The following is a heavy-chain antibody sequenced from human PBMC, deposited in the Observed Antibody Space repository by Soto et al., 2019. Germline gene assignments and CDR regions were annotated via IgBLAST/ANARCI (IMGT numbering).Heavy chain of an antibody. Sequence: SQTLSLTCAISGDSVSSNSAAWNWIRQSPSRGLEWLGRTYYRSKWYNDYAVSVKSLITINPDTSKNQFSLRLNSVTPEDTAVYYCAWLLRYDNWFDPWGQGTLVTVSS. CDR2: TYYRSKWYN. J-gene: IGHJ5*02. V-gene: IGHV6-1*01. CDR3: AWLLRYDNWFDP. D-gene: IGHD2-15*01. CDR1: GDSVSSNSAA.